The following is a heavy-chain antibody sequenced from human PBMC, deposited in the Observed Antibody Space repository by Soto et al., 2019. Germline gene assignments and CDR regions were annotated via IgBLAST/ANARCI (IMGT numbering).Heavy chain of an antibody. CDR1: GFTFSSYS. V-gene: IGHV3-21*01. D-gene: IGHD3-10*01. CDR3: ARAGLATMVRGVGAFDI. Sequence: GGSLRLSCAASGFTFSSYSMNWVRQAPGKGLEWVSSISSSSSYIYYADSVKGRFTISRDNAKNSLYLQMNSLRAEDTAVYYCARAGLATMVRGVGAFDIWGQGTMVTVSS. CDR2: ISSSSSYI. J-gene: IGHJ3*02.